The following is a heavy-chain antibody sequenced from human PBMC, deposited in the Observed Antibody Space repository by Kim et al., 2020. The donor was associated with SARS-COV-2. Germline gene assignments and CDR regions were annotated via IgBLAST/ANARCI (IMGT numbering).Heavy chain of an antibody. V-gene: IGHV3-30*18. CDR3: AKVGSTYYDFWSGYALD. Sequence: GGSLRLSCAASGFTFSSYGMHWVRQAPGKGLEWVAVISYDGSNKYYADSVKGRFTISRDNSKNTLYLQMNSLRAEDTAVYYCAKVGSTYYDFWSGYALD. D-gene: IGHD3-3*01. CDR2: ISYDGSNK. CDR1: GFTFSSYG. J-gene: IGHJ4*01.